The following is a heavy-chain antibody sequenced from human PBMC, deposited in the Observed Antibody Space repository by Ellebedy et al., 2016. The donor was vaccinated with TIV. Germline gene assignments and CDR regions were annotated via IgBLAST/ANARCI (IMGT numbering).Heavy chain of an antibody. V-gene: IGHV3-66*01. J-gene: IGHJ4*02. Sequence: GESLKISCAASGFIVSGNYMSWVRQAPGKGLEWVSTLYSGGTILYADSVKGRFTISRDNSKNTLYLQMNRLTVEDTAVYYCGKGNGIPGPEPLDFWGQGILGTVSS. D-gene: IGHD1-14*01. CDR1: GFIVSGNY. CDR3: GKGNGIPGPEPLDF. CDR2: LYSGGTI.